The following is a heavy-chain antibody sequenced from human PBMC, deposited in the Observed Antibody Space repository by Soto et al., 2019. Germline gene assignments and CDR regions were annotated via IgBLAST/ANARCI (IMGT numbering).Heavy chain of an antibody. D-gene: IGHD3-3*01. J-gene: IGHJ5*02. CDR1: GGSFSGYY. V-gene: IGHV4-34*01. CDR2: INHSGST. Sequence: SETLSLTCAVYGGSFSGYYWSWIRQPPGKGLXXIGEINHSGSTNYNPSLKSRVTISVDTSKNQFSLKLSSVTAADTAVYYCARGPTLPITIFGVVISDRNWFDPWGQGTLVTVSS. CDR3: ARGPTLPITIFGVVISDRNWFDP.